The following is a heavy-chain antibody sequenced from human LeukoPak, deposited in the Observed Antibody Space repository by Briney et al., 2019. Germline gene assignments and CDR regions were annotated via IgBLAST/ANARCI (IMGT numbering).Heavy chain of an antibody. Sequence: PSETLSLTCTVSGGSISSYYWSWIRQPAGKGLEWIGRIYTSGSTNYNPSLKSRVTISVDTSKNQFSLKLSSVTAADTAVYYCARDAVSQEYSNSSGSDYWGQGTLVTVSS. D-gene: IGHD6-6*01. CDR1: GGSISSYY. CDR2: IYTSGST. V-gene: IGHV4-4*07. J-gene: IGHJ4*02. CDR3: ARDAVSQEYSNSSGSDY.